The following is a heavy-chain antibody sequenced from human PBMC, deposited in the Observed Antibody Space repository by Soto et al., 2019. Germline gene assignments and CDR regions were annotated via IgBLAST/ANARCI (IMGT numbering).Heavy chain of an antibody. J-gene: IGHJ5*02. V-gene: IGHV4-59*08. Sequence: SETLSLTCTVSGGSISSYYWSWIRQPPGKGLEWIGYMYYGGRTNYNPSLKSRVTISVDTSKMQVSLKLSSVAAADTAVYFCARGTPSPLIVRSSRGPWFDPWGQGTLVTVSS. CDR3: ARGTPSPLIVRSSRGPWFDP. D-gene: IGHD2-15*01. CDR1: GGSISSYY. CDR2: MYYGGRT.